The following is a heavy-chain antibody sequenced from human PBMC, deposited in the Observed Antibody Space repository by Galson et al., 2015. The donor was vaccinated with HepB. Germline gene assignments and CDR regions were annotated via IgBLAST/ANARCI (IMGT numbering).Heavy chain of an antibody. CDR1: GFTFSSYA. J-gene: IGHJ4*02. CDR2: ISGSGGST. CDR3: AKDGEIAVAGTADY. V-gene: IGHV3-23*01. D-gene: IGHD6-19*01. Sequence: SLRLSCAASGFTFSSYAMSWVRQAPGKGPEWVSAISGSGGSTYYADSVKGRFTISRDNSKNTLYLQMNSLRAEDTAVYYCAKDGEIAVAGTADYWGQGTLVTVSS.